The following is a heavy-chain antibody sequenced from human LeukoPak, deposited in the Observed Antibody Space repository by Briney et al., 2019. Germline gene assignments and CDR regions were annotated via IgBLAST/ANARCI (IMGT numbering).Heavy chain of an antibody. CDR3: AKRGYDSSGYYGYFDY. V-gene: IGHV3-30*04. Sequence: GGSLRLSCAASGFTFSSYAMHWVRQAPGKGLEWVAVISYDGSNKYYADSVKGRFTISRDNSKNTLYLQMNSLRAEDTAVYYCAKRGYDSSGYYGYFDYWGQGILVTVSS. CDR2: ISYDGSNK. D-gene: IGHD3-22*01. CDR1: GFTFSSYA. J-gene: IGHJ4*02.